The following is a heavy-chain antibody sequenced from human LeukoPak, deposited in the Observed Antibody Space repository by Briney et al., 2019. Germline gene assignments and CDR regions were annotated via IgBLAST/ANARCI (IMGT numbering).Heavy chain of an antibody. CDR2: IYTSGST. Sequence: SETLSLTCTVSGGSISSGSYYWSWIRQPAGKGLEWIGRIYTSGSTNYNPSLKSRVTISVDTSKNQFSLKLSSVTAADTAMYYCARDHSKYYDFWSGYFTWFDPWGQGTLVTVSS. V-gene: IGHV4-61*02. J-gene: IGHJ5*02. CDR3: ARDHSKYYDFWSGYFTWFDP. D-gene: IGHD3-3*01. CDR1: GGSISSGSYY.